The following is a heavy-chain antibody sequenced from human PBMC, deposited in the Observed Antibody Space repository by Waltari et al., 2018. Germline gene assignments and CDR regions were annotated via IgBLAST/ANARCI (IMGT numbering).Heavy chain of an antibody. Sequence: EVQLVESGGALVQPGGSLLLSCPASVSTFRFFGLTWVRQAPGKGLEWVANIQRDGNGKYYADSVKGRFTISRDNAKNSLYLQMNSLRAEDTAVYYCARAYSGSYETWGQGTLVTVSS. V-gene: IGHV3-7*01. D-gene: IGHD1-26*01. CDR2: IQRDGNGK. J-gene: IGHJ3*01. CDR1: VSTFRFFG. CDR3: ARAYSGSYET.